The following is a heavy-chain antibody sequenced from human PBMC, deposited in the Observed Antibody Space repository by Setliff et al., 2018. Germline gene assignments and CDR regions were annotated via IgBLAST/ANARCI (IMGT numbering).Heavy chain of an antibody. CDR3: ARGNPAERYEY. CDR2: ISLYDGHT. D-gene: IGHD5-12*01. J-gene: IGHJ1*01. Sequence: ASVKVSCKASGYNFETYAISWVRQAPGQGLEWMGFISLYDGHTNYAQNFQGRLTVTADTSTSTAYMELSSLRFDDTAVYYCARGNPAERYEYWGQGTLVTVSS. V-gene: IGHV1-18*01. CDR1: GYNFETYA.